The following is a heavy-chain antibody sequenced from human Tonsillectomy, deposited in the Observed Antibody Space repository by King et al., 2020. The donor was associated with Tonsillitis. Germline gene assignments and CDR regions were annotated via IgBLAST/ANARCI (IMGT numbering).Heavy chain of an antibody. CDR3: TRYRWFTQNYFFDY. D-gene: IGHD4-23*01. CDR2: IRSKAYGGTT. Sequence: QLVQSGGGLVKPGRSLRLSCTASGFTFGDYAMTWFRQAPGKGLEWVGFIRSKAYGGTTEYAASVKGRFTISRDDSKSIAYLQMNSLKTEDTAVYFCTRYRWFTQNYFFDYWGQGTLVTVSS. CDR1: GFTFGDYA. V-gene: IGHV3-49*05. J-gene: IGHJ4*02.